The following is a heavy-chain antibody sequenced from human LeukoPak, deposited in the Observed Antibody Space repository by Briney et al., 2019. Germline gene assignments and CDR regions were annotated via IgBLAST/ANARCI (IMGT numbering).Heavy chain of an antibody. J-gene: IGHJ6*02. V-gene: IGHV3-11*01. Sequence: GGSLRLSCAASGFTFSDYYMSWIRQAPGKGLGWVSYISSSGSTIYYADSVKGRFTIPRDNAKNSLYLQMNSLRAEDTAVYYCAREIVVVTAPYYYGMDVWGQGTTVTVSS. CDR2: ISSSGSTI. CDR1: GFTFSDYY. D-gene: IGHD2-21*02. CDR3: AREIVVVTAPYYYGMDV.